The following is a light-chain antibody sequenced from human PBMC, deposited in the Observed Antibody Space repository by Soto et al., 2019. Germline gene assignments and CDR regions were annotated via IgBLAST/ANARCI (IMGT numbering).Light chain of an antibody. CDR3: CSYAGSSTP. V-gene: IGLV2-23*01. Sequence: QSVLTQPASVSGCPGQSITISCTGTSSDDGSDNLVSWYQQHPGKAPKLMIYEGSKRPSGVSNRFSGSKSGNTASLTISGLQAEDEADYYCCSYAGSSTPFGGGTKLTVL. J-gene: IGLJ2*01. CDR1: SSDDGSDNL. CDR2: EGS.